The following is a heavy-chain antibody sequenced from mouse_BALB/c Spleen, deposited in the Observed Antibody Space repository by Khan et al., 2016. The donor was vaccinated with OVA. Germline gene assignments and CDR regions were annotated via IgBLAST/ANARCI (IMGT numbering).Heavy chain of an antibody. V-gene: IGHV3-2*02. J-gene: IGHJ2*01. CDR1: GYSITSDYA. CDR2: ISYSGNT. CDR3: ARVYGGDFDY. Sequence: QLKESGPGLVKPSQSLSLTCTVTGYSITSDYAWNWIRQFPGNKLEWMGYISYSGNTKYNPSLKSRISVTRDTSKNQIFLQLNSVTAEDTATYYCARVYGGDFDYWGQGTTLTVSS. D-gene: IGHD2-10*02.